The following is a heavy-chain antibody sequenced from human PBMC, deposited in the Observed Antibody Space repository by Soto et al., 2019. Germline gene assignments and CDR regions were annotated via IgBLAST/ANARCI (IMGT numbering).Heavy chain of an antibody. V-gene: IGHV3-30-3*01. CDR3: ASPHDYGDNYYYYYGMDV. J-gene: IGHJ6*02. Sequence: GGSLRLSCAASGFTFSSYAMHWVRQAPGKGLEWVAVISYDGSNKYYADSVKGRFTISRDNSKNTLYLQMNSLRAEDTAVYYCASPHDYGDNYYYYYGMDVWGQGTTVTVSS. CDR2: ISYDGSNK. CDR1: GFTFSSYA. D-gene: IGHD4-17*01.